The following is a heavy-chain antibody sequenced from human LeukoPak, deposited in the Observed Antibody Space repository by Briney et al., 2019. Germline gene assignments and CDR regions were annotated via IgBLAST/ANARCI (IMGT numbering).Heavy chain of an antibody. Sequence: PGGSLRLSCAASGFDFSGAYMNWVRQAPGKGLEWVANIKQDGSEKYYVDSVKGRFTISRDNAKNSLYLQMNSLRAEDTAVYYCARDRGILDYWGQGTLVTVSS. CDR3: ARDRGILDY. V-gene: IGHV3-7*01. J-gene: IGHJ4*02. CDR2: IKQDGSEK. CDR1: GFDFSGAY. D-gene: IGHD2-15*01.